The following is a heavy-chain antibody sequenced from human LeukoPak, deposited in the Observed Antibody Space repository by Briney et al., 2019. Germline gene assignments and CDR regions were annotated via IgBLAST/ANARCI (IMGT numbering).Heavy chain of an antibody. CDR3: ARASHYYDSSGFYVYVY. Sequence: ASVPVTCKASGYTFTGYYMHWVRQAPGQGLEWMGWINPNSVGTNYAQKFQGRVTMTRDTSISTAYMELSRLRSDDTAVYYCARASHYYDSSGFYVYVYWGDGTLVTVSS. V-gene: IGHV1-2*02. J-gene: IGHJ4*03. CDR1: GYTFTGYY. CDR2: INPNSVGT. D-gene: IGHD3-22*01.